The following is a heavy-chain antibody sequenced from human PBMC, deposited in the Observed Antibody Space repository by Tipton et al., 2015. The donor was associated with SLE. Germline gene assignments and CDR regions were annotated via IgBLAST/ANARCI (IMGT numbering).Heavy chain of an antibody. CDR1: GGSIDTSY. D-gene: IGHD4-17*01. V-gene: IGHV4-59*12. J-gene: IGHJ6*02. Sequence: TLSLTCTVSGGSIDTSYWSWIRHSPGKGLEWIGYIYHSEGPTYNPSLRRRVTMSLATSKNQFSLKVRSVTAADTAVYYCATIVGDYESGDFGMDVWGHGTTVAVSS. CDR3: ATIVGDYESGDFGMDV. CDR2: IYHSEGP.